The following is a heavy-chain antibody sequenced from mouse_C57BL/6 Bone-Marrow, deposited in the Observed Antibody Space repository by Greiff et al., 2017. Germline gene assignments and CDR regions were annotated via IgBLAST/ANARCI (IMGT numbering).Heavy chain of an antibody. Sequence: EVMLVASGGGLVQPKGSLKLSCAASGFSFNTYAMNWVRQAPGKGLEWVARIRSKSNNYATYYADSVKDRLTVSRDDSASMRYLRMDNLETEDTARDYCVRHSRGAMDYWGQGTSVTVSS. CDR1: GFSFNTYA. CDR2: IRSKSNNYAT. J-gene: IGHJ4*01. V-gene: IGHV10-1*01. D-gene: IGHD1-1*01. CDR3: VRHSRGAMDY.